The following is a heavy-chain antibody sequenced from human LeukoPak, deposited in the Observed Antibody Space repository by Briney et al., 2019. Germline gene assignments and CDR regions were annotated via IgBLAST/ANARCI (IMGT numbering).Heavy chain of an antibody. J-gene: IGHJ4*02. CDR1: GFTFSSYG. D-gene: IGHD3-22*01. V-gene: IGHV3-30*18. Sequence: GGSLRLSCAASGFTFSSYGMHWVSQAPGKGLEWVAVISYDGSNKYYADSMKSRFTISTDNSKNTLYLQMNSLRAEDTAVYYCAKGRRYDSSGYYIVYWGQGSLVTVSS. CDR2: ISYDGSNK. CDR3: AKGRRYDSSGYYIVY.